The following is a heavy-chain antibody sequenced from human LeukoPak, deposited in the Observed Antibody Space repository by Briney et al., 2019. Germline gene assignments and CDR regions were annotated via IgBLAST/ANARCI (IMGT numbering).Heavy chain of an antibody. V-gene: IGHV3-23*01. Sequence: GGPLRLFCTASGFPFSSYAMSWVREAPGKGVVWFSAISGSGGSTYYADSVKGRFIITRDNTKNTLYLQMNSLRAEDTAVYYCAKEVTMIVVVIAEYWGQGTLVTVSS. D-gene: IGHD3-22*01. CDR3: AKEVTMIVVVIAEY. CDR2: ISGSGGST. J-gene: IGHJ4*02. CDR1: GFPFSSYA.